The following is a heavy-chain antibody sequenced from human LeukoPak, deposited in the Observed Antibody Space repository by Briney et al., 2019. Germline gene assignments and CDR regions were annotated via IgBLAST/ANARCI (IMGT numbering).Heavy chain of an antibody. J-gene: IGHJ4*02. CDR1: GFTFSNYA. CDR3: AKMAGYNSRFDY. Sequence: GGSLRLSCTASGFTFSNYAMSWVRQAPGKGLEWVSTIFGYGGSTYYADSVEGRFTISRDNSKNTLYLQPNSLTVEDTATYYCAKMAGYNSRFDYWGQGTLVTVAS. V-gene: IGHV3-23*01. D-gene: IGHD6-13*01. CDR2: IFGYGGST.